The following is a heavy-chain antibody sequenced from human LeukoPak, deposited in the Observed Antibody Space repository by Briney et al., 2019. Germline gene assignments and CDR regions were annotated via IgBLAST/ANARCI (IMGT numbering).Heavy chain of an antibody. V-gene: IGHV3-33*01. Sequence: GRSLRLSCAASGFTFSSYGMHWVRQAPGKGLEWVAVIWYDGSNKYYADSVKGRFTISRDNSKNTLYLQMNSLRAEDTAVYYCARQHLDWLLLYAFDIWGQGTMVTVSS. D-gene: IGHD3-9*01. CDR3: ARQHLDWLLLYAFDI. CDR2: IWYDGSNK. J-gene: IGHJ3*02. CDR1: GFTFSSYG.